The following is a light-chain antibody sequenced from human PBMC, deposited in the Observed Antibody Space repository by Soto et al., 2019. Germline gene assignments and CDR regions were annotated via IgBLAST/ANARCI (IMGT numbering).Light chain of an antibody. CDR1: QSISIY. CDR2: KAS. J-gene: IGKJ1*01. V-gene: IGKV1-5*03. Sequence: DIQMTQSPSTLSASVGDRVTITCRASQSISIYLAWYQQKPGKAPKLLIYKASDLESGVPSRFSGSGSGTDFTLTLSSLQPYDFATYYCQQYNSYWTFGQGNKGEIK. CDR3: QQYNSYWT.